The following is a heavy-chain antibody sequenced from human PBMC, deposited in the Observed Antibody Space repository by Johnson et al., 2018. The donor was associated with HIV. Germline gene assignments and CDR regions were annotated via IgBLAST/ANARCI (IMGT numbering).Heavy chain of an antibody. V-gene: IGHV3-30*19. CDR3: ARGRYQLPGAFDI. J-gene: IGHJ3*02. D-gene: IGHD2-2*01. CDR1: GFTFSSYG. Sequence: QVQLVESGGGVVQPGGSLRLSCAASGFTFSSYGMHWVRQAPGKGLEWVAVISYDGSNKYYADSVKGRFTISRDNSKNTLYLQMNSLRAEDTAVYYCARGRYQLPGAFDIWGQGTMVTVSS. CDR2: ISYDGSNK.